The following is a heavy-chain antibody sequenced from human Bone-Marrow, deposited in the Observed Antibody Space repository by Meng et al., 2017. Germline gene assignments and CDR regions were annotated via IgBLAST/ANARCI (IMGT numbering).Heavy chain of an antibody. CDR2: IYHTGST. Sequence: QVQLQVSGPGLVKPSGTLSLTCTVSGGSISGSSWWTWVRLPPGKGLEWIGEIYHTGSTNDNPSLKSRVTISVDRSKNQFSLKLSSVTAADTAVYYCARGYCSTTNCNWFDPWGQGTLVTVSS. V-gene: IGHV4-4*02. J-gene: IGHJ5*02. CDR3: ARGYCSTTNCNWFDP. D-gene: IGHD2-2*01. CDR1: GGSISGSSW.